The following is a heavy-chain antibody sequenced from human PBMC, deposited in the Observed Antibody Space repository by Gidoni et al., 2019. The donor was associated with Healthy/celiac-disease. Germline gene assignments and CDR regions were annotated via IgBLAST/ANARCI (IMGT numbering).Heavy chain of an antibody. J-gene: IGHJ6*03. V-gene: IGHV3-66*01. D-gene: IGHD6-6*01. Sequence: LEWVSVIYSGGSTYYADSVKGRFTISRDNSKNTLYLQMNSLRAEDTAVYYCARDVYSSSSGYYYYYMDVWGKGTTVTVSS. CDR3: ARDVYSSSSGYYYYYMDV. CDR2: IYSGGST.